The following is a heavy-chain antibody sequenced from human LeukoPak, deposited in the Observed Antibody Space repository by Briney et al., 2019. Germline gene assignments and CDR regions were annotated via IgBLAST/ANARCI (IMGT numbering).Heavy chain of an antibody. CDR1: GFTFDDYG. Sequence: PGGSLRLSCAASGFTFDDYGMTWVRQAPGKGLEWVAGINGNAGTTGYADSVKGRFTISRDNAKNSLYLQMNSLRAEDTAFYYCARGNRGRSYGGDSWGQGTLVTVSS. V-gene: IGHV3-20*04. CDR2: INGNAGTT. CDR3: ARGNRGRSYGGDS. J-gene: IGHJ4*02. D-gene: IGHD1-26*01.